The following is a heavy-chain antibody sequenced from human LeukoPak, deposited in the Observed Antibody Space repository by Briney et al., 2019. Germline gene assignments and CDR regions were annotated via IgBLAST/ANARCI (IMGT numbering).Heavy chain of an antibody. CDR1: GFTFSDYS. CDR2: ISSSSSYI. D-gene: IGHD1-14*01. J-gene: IGHJ2*01. Sequence: TGGSLRLSCAASGFTFSDYSMNWVRQAPGKGLEWVSSISSSSSYIYYADSMKGRFTIPRDNAKNSLYLQMNSLRGEDTAVYYCARGYDWYFDLWGRGTLVTVSS. CDR3: ARGYDWYFDL. V-gene: IGHV3-21*01.